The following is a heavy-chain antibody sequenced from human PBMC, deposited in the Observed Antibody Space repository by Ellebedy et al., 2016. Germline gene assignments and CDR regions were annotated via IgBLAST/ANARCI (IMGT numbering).Heavy chain of an antibody. CDR1: GYSFTSYW. CDR3: ARVLAALGGYYGMDV. CDR2: IYPGDSDT. V-gene: IGHV5-51*01. Sequence: KVSCXGSGYSFTSYWIGWVRQMPGKVLEWMGIIYPGDSDTRYSPSFQGQVTISADKSISTAYLQWSSLKASDTAMYYCARVLAALGGYYGMDVWGQGTTVTVSS. J-gene: IGHJ6*02. D-gene: IGHD6-13*01.